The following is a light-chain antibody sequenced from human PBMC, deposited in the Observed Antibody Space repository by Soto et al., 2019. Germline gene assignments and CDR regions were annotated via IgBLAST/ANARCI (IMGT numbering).Light chain of an antibody. CDR2: GAS. Sequence: ERLLTPSPNTLSLPPGERARLSCRASQTVSSNYLAWCQQRPGQAPRLLIYGASTRAAGIPDRFSGSGSGTDFTLTITRLEPEDSAVYFCQQYTGPPTTFAQRTLPEVK. CDR3: QQYTGPPTT. V-gene: IGKV3-20*01. CDR1: QTVSSNY. J-gene: IGKJ5*01.